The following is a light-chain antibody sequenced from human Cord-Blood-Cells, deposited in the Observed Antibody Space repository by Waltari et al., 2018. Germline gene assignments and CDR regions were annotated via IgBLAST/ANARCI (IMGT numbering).Light chain of an antibody. CDR2: EGS. CDR3: CSYAGSSTVV. CDR1: SSDVGSYTL. Sequence: QSALTQPASVSGSPGPSITISCTGTSSDVGSYTLVSWYPQHPGKAPKLRISEGSKRPSGVSNRFSGSKSGNTASLTSSGLQAEDEADYYCCSYAGSSTVVFGGGTKLTVL. V-gene: IGLV2-23*01. J-gene: IGLJ2*01.